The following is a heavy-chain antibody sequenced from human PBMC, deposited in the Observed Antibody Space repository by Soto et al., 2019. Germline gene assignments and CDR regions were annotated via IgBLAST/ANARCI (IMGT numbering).Heavy chain of an antibody. J-gene: IGHJ4*02. Sequence: PGESLKISCKASGYGFTTYWIAWVRQMPGKGLEWMGIIYPGDSDTKYSPSFQGQVTISADKSISTAFLQCSSLKASDTAMYYCARHGAGFDYWGQGTLVTVSS. V-gene: IGHV5-51*01. CDR2: IYPGDSDT. CDR3: ARHGAGFDY. CDR1: GYGFTTYW. D-gene: IGHD6-13*01.